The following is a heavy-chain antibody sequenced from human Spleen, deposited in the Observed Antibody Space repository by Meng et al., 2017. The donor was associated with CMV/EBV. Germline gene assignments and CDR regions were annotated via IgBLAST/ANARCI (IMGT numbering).Heavy chain of an antibody. V-gene: IGHV4-39*07. J-gene: IGHJ5*02. CDR3: ARVWGGDNWLDP. Sequence: GPRGLSSSSRHYWGWVRQAPGKGLEWIGSMLYGGSTFYNPSLKSRVSISIDVSKNQFSLSLSSVTAADTAVYYCARVWGGDNWLDPWGQGILVTVSS. CDR2: MLYGGST. D-gene: IGHD3-16*01. CDR1: RGLSSSSRHY.